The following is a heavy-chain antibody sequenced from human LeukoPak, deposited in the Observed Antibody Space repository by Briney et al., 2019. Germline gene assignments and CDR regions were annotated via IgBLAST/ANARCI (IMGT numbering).Heavy chain of an antibody. V-gene: IGHV3-11*06. CDR1: GFTFSDYY. CDR3: ARVPNNYTSGFYLTFDY. J-gene: IGHJ4*02. D-gene: IGHD6-19*01. CDR2: ISSTSTYT. Sequence: PGGSLRLSCAASGFTFSDYYMSWLRQAPGKGLEWVSYISSTSTYTNFADSVKGRFTISRDNAKNSLYLQMNSLRVEDTAVYYCARVPNNYTSGFYLTFDYWGQGILVTVSS.